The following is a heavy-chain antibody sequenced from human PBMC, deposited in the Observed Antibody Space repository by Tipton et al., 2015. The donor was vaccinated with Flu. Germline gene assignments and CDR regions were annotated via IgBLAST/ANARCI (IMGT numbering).Heavy chain of an antibody. CDR3: ATSPFDSSSSGGNY. J-gene: IGHJ4*02. D-gene: IGHD6-6*01. V-gene: IGHV3-21*01. CDR1: RFTFSHYH. Sequence: VQLVQSGGGLVKPGGSLRVSCAASRFTFSHYHMHWVRQAPGKGLEWVSSISSSSTYIYYANSVKGRFTISRDNAKNSLFLQMNSLRAEDTAVYYCATSPFDSSSSGGNYWGQGTLVTVSS. CDR2: ISSSSTYI.